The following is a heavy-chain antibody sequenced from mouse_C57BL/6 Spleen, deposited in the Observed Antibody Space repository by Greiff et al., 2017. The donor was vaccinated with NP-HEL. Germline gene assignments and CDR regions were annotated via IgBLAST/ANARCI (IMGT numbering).Heavy chain of an antibody. CDR1: GFTFSSYA. CDR2: ISDGGSYT. J-gene: IGHJ1*03. D-gene: IGHD1-1*01. V-gene: IGHV5-4*01. Sequence: DVQLVESGGGLVKPGGSLKLSCAASGFTFSSYAMSWVRQTPEKRLEWVATISDGGSYTYYPDNVKGRFTISRDNAKNNLYLQMSHLKSEDTAMYYCAREREDYGSSYWYFDVWGTGTTVTVSS. CDR3: AREREDYGSSYWYFDV.